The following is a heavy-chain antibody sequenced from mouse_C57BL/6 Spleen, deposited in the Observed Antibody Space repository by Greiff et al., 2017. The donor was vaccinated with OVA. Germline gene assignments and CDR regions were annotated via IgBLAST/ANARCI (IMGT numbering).Heavy chain of an antibody. J-gene: IGHJ2*01. D-gene: IGHD1-1*01. CDR3: ARHVYYYGSRGFDD. CDR1: GYTFTEYN. CDR2: FYPGSGSI. Sequence: VQLQQSGAELVKPGASVKLSCKASGYTFTEYNIHWVKQRPGQGLEWIGWFYPGSGSIKYNEKFKDKATLTADKSSSTAYMELSSLTSEAAAVYFCARHVYYYGSRGFDDWGQGTTLTVSS. V-gene: IGHV1-62-2*01.